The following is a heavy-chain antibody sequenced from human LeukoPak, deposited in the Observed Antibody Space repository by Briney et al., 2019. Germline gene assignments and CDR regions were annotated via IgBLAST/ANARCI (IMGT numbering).Heavy chain of an antibody. J-gene: IGHJ6*04. CDR1: GFTFSSYG. V-gene: IGHV3-30*18. CDR3: AKDLKGGCSGYENYYYYGMDV. D-gene: IGHD5-12*01. Sequence: GGSLRLSCAASGFTFSSYGMHWVRQAPGKGLEWVAVISYDGSNKYYADSVKGRFTISRDNSKNTLFLQMNSLRAEDTAVYYCAKDLKGGCSGYENYYYYGMDVWGKGTTVTVSS. CDR2: ISYDGSNK.